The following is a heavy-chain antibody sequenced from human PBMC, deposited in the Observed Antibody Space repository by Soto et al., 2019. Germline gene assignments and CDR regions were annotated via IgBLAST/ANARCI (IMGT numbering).Heavy chain of an antibody. CDR2: IYYTGNT. CDR3: ARWRGDIFTARIDY. Sequence: QVQLQESGPGLVKSSQTLSLTCTVSGGSISTGGYFWSWIRQHPGKGLEWIGYIYYTGNTYYNPSLRSRVTISIDTCKNEFSLKLTSVTAADTAVYYCARWRGDIFTARIDYWGQGTLVTVSS. D-gene: IGHD3-9*01. CDR1: GGSISTGGYF. V-gene: IGHV4-31*03. J-gene: IGHJ4*02.